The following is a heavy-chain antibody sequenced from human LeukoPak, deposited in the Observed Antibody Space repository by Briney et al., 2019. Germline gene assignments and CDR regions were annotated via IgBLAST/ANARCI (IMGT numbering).Heavy chain of an antibody. D-gene: IGHD6-19*01. V-gene: IGHV3-53*01. J-gene: IGHJ4*02. CDR3: ARVTLSGGPVAAYFDY. Sequence: PGGSLGLSCAASGFTVSSNYMSWVRQAPGKGLEWVSIIYSGGGTFYADSVKGRFTFSRDNSKNTLYLQMNNLRAEDTAVYYCARVTLSGGPVAAYFDYWGQGTLVTVSS. CDR2: IYSGGGT. CDR1: GFTVSSNY.